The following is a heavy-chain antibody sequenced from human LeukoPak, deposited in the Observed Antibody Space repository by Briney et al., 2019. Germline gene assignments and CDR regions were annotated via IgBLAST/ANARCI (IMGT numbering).Heavy chain of an antibody. CDR2: IYTSGST. CDR3: ASNGGHSLLETAFDI. V-gene: IGHV4-4*07. CDR1: GGSISSYY. Sequence: SETLSLTCTVSGGSISSYYWSWIRQPAGKGLEWIGRIYTSGSTNYNPSLKSRVTMSVDTSKNQFSLQLNSVTPEDTAVYYCASNGGHSLLETAFDIWGQGTMVTVSS. J-gene: IGHJ3*02. D-gene: IGHD2-8*01.